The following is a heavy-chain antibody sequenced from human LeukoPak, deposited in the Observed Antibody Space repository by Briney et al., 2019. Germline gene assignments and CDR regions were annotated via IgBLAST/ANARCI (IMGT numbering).Heavy chain of an antibody. CDR2: ISRSSSYI. CDR1: GFTFSSYS. V-gene: IGHV3-21*01. D-gene: IGHD5-24*01. CDR3: ARGGDGYNFDY. J-gene: IGHJ4*02. Sequence: GGSLRLSCAASGFTFSSYSMNWVRQAPGKGLEWVSSISRSSSYIYYADSVKGRFTISRDNAKNSLYLQMNSLRAEDTAVYYCARGGDGYNFDYWGQGTLVTVSS.